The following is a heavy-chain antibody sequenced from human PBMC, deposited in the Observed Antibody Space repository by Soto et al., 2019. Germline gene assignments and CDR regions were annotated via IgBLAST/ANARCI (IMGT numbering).Heavy chain of an antibody. CDR2: INHSGST. D-gene: IGHD6-6*01. CDR1: GGSFSGYY. V-gene: IGHV4-34*01. Sequence: SETLSLTCAVYGGSFSGYYWSWIRQPPGKGLEWIGEINHSGSTNYNPSLKSRVTISVDTSKNQFSLKLSSVTAADTAVYYCARALYSSSAYYFDYWGQGTLVTVSS. J-gene: IGHJ4*02. CDR3: ARALYSSSAYYFDY.